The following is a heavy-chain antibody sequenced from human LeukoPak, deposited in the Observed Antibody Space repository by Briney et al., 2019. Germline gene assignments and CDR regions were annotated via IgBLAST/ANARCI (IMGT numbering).Heavy chain of an antibody. D-gene: IGHD4-23*01. CDR1: GFTFDDYA. CDR3: VNFDGGNSYY. J-gene: IGHJ4*02. CDR2: ISGDGGSI. Sequence: GSLRLSCAGSGFTFDDYAMHWVRQDPGERLEWVSLISGDGGSIYYADSVKGRFTISRDNSKNSLYLQMNSLTTEDTALYYCVNFDGGNSYYWGQGTLVTVSS. V-gene: IGHV3-43*02.